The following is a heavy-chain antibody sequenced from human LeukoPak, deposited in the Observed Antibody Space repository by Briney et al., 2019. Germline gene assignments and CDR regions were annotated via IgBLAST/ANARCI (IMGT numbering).Heavy chain of an antibody. V-gene: IGHV3-23*01. CDR1: GFTFSSYV. J-gene: IGHJ4*02. CDR2: ISGSGDTT. D-gene: IGHD4-17*01. CDR3: VPQETTVTTF. Sequence: AGSLRLSCAASGFTFSSYVMSWVRQAPGKGLEWVSTISGSGDTTYYADSVKGRFTISRDNSKNTVYLQMNSLRAEDTALYYCVPQETTVTTFWGQGTLVTVSS.